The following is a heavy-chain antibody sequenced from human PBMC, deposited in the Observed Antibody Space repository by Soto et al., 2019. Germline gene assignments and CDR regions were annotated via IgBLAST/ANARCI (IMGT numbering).Heavy chain of an antibody. CDR1: GFTLSVYG. CDR3: ARGRRSCNSVSCHGGVDY. J-gene: IGHJ4*02. D-gene: IGHD2-2*01. V-gene: IGHV3-21*06. CDR2: ISASSNYK. Sequence: EVQVVESGGGQVKPGGSLRLSCAASGFTLSVYGMNWVRQAPGKGLEWVSFISASSNYKYYADSVRGRFTISRDNARNLLYLQMNSLSAGDTAVYYCARGRRSCNSVSCHGGVDYWGQGALVTVSS.